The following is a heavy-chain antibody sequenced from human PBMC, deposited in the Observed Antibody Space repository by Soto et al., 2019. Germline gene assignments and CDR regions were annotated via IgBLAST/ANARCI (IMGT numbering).Heavy chain of an antibody. CDR2: IRSKAYGGTT. V-gene: IGHV3-49*03. CDR1: GFTFDDYA. Sequence: ALRLSCTTSGFTFDDYAMSWFRQAPGKGLEWVGFIRSKAYGGTTEYAASVKGRFTISRDDSKSIAYLQMNSLKTEDTAVYYCTNKIGPVGATTGGYWGQGTLV. J-gene: IGHJ4*02. CDR3: TNKIGPVGATTGGY. D-gene: IGHD1-26*01.